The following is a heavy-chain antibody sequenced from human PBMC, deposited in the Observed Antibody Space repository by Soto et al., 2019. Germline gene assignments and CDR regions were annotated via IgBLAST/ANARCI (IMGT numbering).Heavy chain of an antibody. CDR3: ARDSWFGELSLYYYGMDV. J-gene: IGHJ6*02. D-gene: IGHD3-10*01. V-gene: IGHV1-18*01. CDR1: GYTFTSYG. Sequence: ASVKVSCKASGYTFTSYGISWVRQAPGQGLEWMGWISAYNGNTNYAQKLQGRVTMTTDTSTSTAYMELRSLRSDDTAVYYCARDSWFGELSLYYYGMDVWGQGTTVTVSS. CDR2: ISAYNGNT.